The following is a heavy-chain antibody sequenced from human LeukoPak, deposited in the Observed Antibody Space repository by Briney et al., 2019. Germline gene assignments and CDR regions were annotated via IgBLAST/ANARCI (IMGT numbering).Heavy chain of an antibody. V-gene: IGHV4-34*01. CDR1: GGSFSGYY. CDR3: ARRKITFGGVIVYYFDY. CDR2: INHSGST. J-gene: IGHJ4*02. Sequence: SETLSLTCAVYGGSFSGYYWSWIRQPPGKGLEWIGEINHSGSTNYNPSLKSRVTISVDTSKNQSSLKLSSVTAADTAVYYCARRKITFGGVIVYYFDYWGQGTLVTVSS. D-gene: IGHD3-16*02.